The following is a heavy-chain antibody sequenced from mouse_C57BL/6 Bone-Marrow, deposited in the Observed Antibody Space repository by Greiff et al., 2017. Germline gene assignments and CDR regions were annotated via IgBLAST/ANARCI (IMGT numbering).Heavy chain of an antibody. Sequence: QVHVKQSGAELVKPGASVKLSCKASGYTFTEYTIHWVKQRSGQGLEWIGWFYPGSGSIKYNEKFKDKATLTADKSSSTVYMELSKLTSEDSAVYFCARHEENDGYPAWFAYWGQGTLVTVSA. D-gene: IGHD2-3*01. V-gene: IGHV1-62-2*01. J-gene: IGHJ3*01. CDR2: FYPGSGSI. CDR3: ARHEENDGYPAWFAY. CDR1: GYTFTEYT.